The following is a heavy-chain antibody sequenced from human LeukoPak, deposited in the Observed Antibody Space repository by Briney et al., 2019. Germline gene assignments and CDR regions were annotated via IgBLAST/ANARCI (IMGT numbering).Heavy chain of an antibody. CDR1: GFTFDDYA. Sequence: GRSLRLSCSASGFTFDDYAMHWVRQAPGKGLEWVSGISWSSGSIGYADSVKGRFTISRVNAKNSLYLQMNSLRAEDTALYYCAKVHSPAGPDYGDYFDYWGQGTLVTVSS. V-gene: IGHV3-9*01. CDR2: ISWSSGSI. CDR3: AKVHSPAGPDYGDYFDY. D-gene: IGHD4-17*01. J-gene: IGHJ4*02.